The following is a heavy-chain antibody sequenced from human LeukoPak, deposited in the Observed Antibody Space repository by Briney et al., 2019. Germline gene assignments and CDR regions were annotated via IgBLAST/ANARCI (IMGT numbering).Heavy chain of an antibody. D-gene: IGHD6-13*01. Sequence: SETLSLTCAVSGGSISSSNWWSWVRPPPGKGLEWIGEIYHSGSTNYNPSLKSRVTISVDKSKNQFSLKLSSVTAADTAVYYCAREGLMAAAVPSFGPATPKAFDYWGQGTLVTVSS. CDR1: GGSISSSNW. J-gene: IGHJ4*02. CDR2: IYHSGST. CDR3: AREGLMAAAVPSFGPATPKAFDY. V-gene: IGHV4-4*02.